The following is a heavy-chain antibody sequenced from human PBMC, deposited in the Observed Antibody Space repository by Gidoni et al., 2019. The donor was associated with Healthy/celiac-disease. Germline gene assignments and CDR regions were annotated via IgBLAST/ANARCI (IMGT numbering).Heavy chain of an antibody. D-gene: IGHD3-10*01. J-gene: IGHJ4*02. V-gene: IGHV3-7*01. CDR2: IKQDGSEK. Sequence: VRQAPGKGLEWVANIKQDGSEKYYVDSVKGRFTISRDNAKNSLYLQMNSLRAEDTAVYYCARENRLLWFGELSYWGQGTPVTVSS. CDR3: ARENRLLWFGELSY.